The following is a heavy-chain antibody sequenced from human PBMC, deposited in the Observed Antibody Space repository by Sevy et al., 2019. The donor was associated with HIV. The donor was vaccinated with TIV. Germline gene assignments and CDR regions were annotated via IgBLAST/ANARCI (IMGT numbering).Heavy chain of an antibody. CDR3: AKAVTMIEVVTGWFDP. J-gene: IGHJ5*02. V-gene: IGHV4-31*03. Sequence: SETLSLTCTVSGGSISSGGYYWSWIRQHPGEGLEWIGYIYYSGSTYYNPSLKSRATISVDTSKNQFSLKLSSLTAADTAVYYCAKAVTMIEVVTGWFDPWGQRTLVTVSS. CDR1: GGSISSGGYY. CDR2: IYYSGST. D-gene: IGHD3-22*01.